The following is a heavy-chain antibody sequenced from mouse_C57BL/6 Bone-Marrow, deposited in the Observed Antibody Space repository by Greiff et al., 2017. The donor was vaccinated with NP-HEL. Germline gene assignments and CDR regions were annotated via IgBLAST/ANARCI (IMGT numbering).Heavy chain of an antibody. D-gene: IGHD2-3*01. CDR3: AREWDGYYPDYYAMDY. CDR1: GYTFTDYY. J-gene: IGHJ4*01. CDR2: IYPGSGNT. V-gene: IGHV1-76*01. Sequence: QVQLKQSGAELVRPGASVKLSCKASGYTFTDYYINWVKQRPGQGLEWIARIYPGSGNTYYNEKFKGKATLTAEKSSSTAYMQLSSLTSEDSAVYFCAREWDGYYPDYYAMDYWGQGTSVTVSS.